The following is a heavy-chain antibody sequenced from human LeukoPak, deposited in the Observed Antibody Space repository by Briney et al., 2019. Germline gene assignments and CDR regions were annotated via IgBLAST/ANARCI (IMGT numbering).Heavy chain of an antibody. CDR1: GYTFTVYY. CDR2: INPNSGDT. D-gene: IGHD6-6*01. V-gene: IGHV1-2*02. Sequence: ASVKVSCKASGYTFTVYYMHWVRQAPGQGLEWMGWINPNSGDTNYAEKFQGRVTMTRDTSISTAYMDLRRLRSDGTAVYYCARDYSSSSGYFDYWGQGTLVTVSS. CDR3: ARDYSSSSGYFDY. J-gene: IGHJ4*02.